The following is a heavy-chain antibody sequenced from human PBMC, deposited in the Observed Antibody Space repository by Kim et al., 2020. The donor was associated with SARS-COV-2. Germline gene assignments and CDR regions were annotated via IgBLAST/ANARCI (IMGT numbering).Heavy chain of an antibody. Sequence: KGRSTISRDNAKNLLYLQMSSLRAEDTAVYYCARGAWASLAARFQGTIDYWGQGTLVTVSS. D-gene: IGHD6-6*01. J-gene: IGHJ4*02. CDR3: ARGAWASLAARFQGTIDY. V-gene: IGHV3-7*04.